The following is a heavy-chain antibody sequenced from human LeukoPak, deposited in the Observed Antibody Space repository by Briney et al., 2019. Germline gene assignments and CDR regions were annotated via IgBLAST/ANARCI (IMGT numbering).Heavy chain of an antibody. CDR2: INYSGST. J-gene: IGHJ4*02. CDR3: ARYVVYGSGKYYFDY. CDR1: GGSISSYY. Sequence: ASETLSLTCTASGGSISSYYWSWIRQPPGKGLEWIASINYSGSTYYNPFLKSRVTISVDTSENQFSLKLSSVTAADTAVYYCARYVVYGSGKYYFDYWGQGTLVSVSS. V-gene: IGHV4-59*04. D-gene: IGHD3-10*01.